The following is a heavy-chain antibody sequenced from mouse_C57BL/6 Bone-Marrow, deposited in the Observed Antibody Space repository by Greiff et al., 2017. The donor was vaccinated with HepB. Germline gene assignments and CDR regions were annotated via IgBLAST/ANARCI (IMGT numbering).Heavy chain of an antibody. Sequence: VQLQQSGAELVRPGASVKLSCKASGYTFTDYYINWVKQRPGQGLEWIARIYPGSGNTYYNEKFKGKATLTAEKSSSTAYMQLSSLTSEDSAVYFCASRYGSSLYYYAMDYWGQGTSVTVSS. CDR3: ASRYGSSLYYYAMDY. CDR2: IYPGSGNT. CDR1: GYTFTDYY. J-gene: IGHJ4*01. V-gene: IGHV1-76*01. D-gene: IGHD1-1*01.